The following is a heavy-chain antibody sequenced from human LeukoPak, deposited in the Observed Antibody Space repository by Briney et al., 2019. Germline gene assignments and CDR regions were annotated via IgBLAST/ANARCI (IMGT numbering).Heavy chain of an antibody. J-gene: IGHJ5*02. CDR1: GGSISSGSYY. D-gene: IGHD3-10*01. CDR3: ARGSQVGPPNVLLWFGEPAAGWFDP. Sequence: SQTLSLTCTVSGGSISSGSYYWSWIRQPAGKGLEWIGRIYTSGSTNYNPSLKSRVTISVDTSKNQFSLKLSSVTAADTAVYYCARGSQVGPPNVLLWFGEPAAGWFDPWGQGTLVTVSS. V-gene: IGHV4-61*02. CDR2: IYTSGST.